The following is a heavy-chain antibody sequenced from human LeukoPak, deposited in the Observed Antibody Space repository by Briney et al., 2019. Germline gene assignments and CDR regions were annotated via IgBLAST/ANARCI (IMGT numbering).Heavy chain of an antibody. Sequence: SETLSLTRAVYGGSFSGYYWSWIRQPPGKGLEWIGEINHSGSTNYNPSLKSRVTISVDTSKNQFSLKLSSVTAADTAVYYCAREKWLLPYYYYYYMDVWGKGTTVTVSS. CDR1: GGSFSGYY. V-gene: IGHV4-34*01. J-gene: IGHJ6*03. CDR2: INHSGST. CDR3: AREKWLLPYYYYYYMDV. D-gene: IGHD3-22*01.